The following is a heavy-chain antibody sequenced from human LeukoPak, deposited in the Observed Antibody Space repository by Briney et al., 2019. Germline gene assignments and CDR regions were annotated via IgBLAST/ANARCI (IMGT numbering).Heavy chain of an antibody. CDR3: ARLKRNGYYDSSGYYYFDY. D-gene: IGHD3-22*01. Sequence: PGGSLRLSCAASGFTFNDYAMHWVRQAPGKGLEWVSHISWNSGIVGYADSVKGRFTISRDNAKNSLFLQMNSLRGEDTAVYYCARLKRNGYYDSSGYYYFDYWGQGTLVTVSS. J-gene: IGHJ4*02. V-gene: IGHV3-9*01. CDR2: ISWNSGIV. CDR1: GFTFNDYA.